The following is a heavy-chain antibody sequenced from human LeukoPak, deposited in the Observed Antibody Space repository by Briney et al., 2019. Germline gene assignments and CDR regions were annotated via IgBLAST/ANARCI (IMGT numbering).Heavy chain of an antibody. Sequence: SETLSLTCTVSGGSISSHYWSWIRQPPGKGLEWIGYIYYSGSTNYNPSLKSRVTISVDTSKNQFSLKLSSVTAADTAVYYCAREGAGGLNYGYGMDVWGQGTTVTVSS. D-gene: IGHD3-10*01. J-gene: IGHJ6*02. CDR1: GGSISSHY. CDR3: AREGAGGLNYGYGMDV. CDR2: IYYSGST. V-gene: IGHV4-59*11.